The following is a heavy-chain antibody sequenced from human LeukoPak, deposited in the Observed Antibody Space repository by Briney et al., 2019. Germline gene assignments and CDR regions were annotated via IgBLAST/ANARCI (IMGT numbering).Heavy chain of an antibody. J-gene: IGHJ4*02. CDR1: GFTFSSYS. CDR3: ARDRNYYYDSSGYYTAFDY. Sequence: TGGSLRLSCAASGFTFSSYSMNWVRQAPGKGLEWVSSISSSSSYIYYADSVKGRFTISRDNAKNSLYLQMNSLRAEDTAVYYCARDRNYYYDSSGYYTAFDYRGQGTLVTVSS. D-gene: IGHD3-22*01. V-gene: IGHV3-21*01. CDR2: ISSSSSYI.